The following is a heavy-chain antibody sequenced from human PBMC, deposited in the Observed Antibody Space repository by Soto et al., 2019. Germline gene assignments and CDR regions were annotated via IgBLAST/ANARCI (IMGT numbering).Heavy chain of an antibody. CDR2: INSDGSST. CDR3: ARGFRVIVAVMDV. J-gene: IGHJ6*03. D-gene: IGHD5-12*01. Sequence: VQLVESGGGLVQPGGSLRLSCAASGFTFSSYWMHWVRQAPGKGLVWVSRINSDGSSTSYADSVKGRFTISRDNAKNTLYLQMNSLRAEDTAVYYCARGFRVIVAVMDVWGKGTTVTVSS. CDR1: GFTFSSYW. V-gene: IGHV3-74*01.